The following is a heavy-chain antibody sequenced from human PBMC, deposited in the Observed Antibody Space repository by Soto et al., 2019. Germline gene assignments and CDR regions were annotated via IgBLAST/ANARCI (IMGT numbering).Heavy chain of an antibody. V-gene: IGHV4-31*03. CDR2: IYYSGST. D-gene: IGHD3-10*01. J-gene: IGHJ4*02. CDR1: GGSINSGGYY. CDR3: ATGSGSSDYFDY. Sequence: QVQLQESGPGLVNPSQTLSLTCTVSGGSINSGGYYWSWIRQHPGKGLEWIGYIYYSGSTYYNPSLKSRVTISVDTSKNQFSLRLNSVTAADTAVYYCATGSGSSDYFDYWGQGTLVTVSS.